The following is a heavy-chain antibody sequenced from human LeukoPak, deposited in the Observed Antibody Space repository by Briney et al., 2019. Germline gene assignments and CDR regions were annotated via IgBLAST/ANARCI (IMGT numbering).Heavy chain of an antibody. CDR3: ARQLGYCSDGNCYFDF. D-gene: IGHD2-15*01. Sequence: GGSLRLSCAASGFTFTSYAMSWVRQVPGKGLEWVSAVSTSGGSTAYADSVKGRFSISRDNSKNTLYLQMTSLRVEDTAVYFCARQLGYCSDGNCYFDFWGQGTLVTVSS. CDR2: VSTSGGST. V-gene: IGHV3-23*01. CDR1: GFTFTSYA. J-gene: IGHJ4*02.